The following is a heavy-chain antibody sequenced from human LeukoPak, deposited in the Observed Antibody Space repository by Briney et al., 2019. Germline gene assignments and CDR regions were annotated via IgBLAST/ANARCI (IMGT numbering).Heavy chain of an antibody. J-gene: IGHJ6*03. CDR2: ISYDGSNK. V-gene: IGHV3-30*03. Sequence: GGTLRLSCAASGFTFSSYGMHWVRQAPGKGLEWVAVISYDGSNKYYADSVKGRFTISRDNSKSTLYLQMNSLRAEDTAVYYCAREALIEGFYYYMDVWGNGTTVTVSS. CDR1: GFTFSSYG. CDR3: AREALIEGFYYYMDV. D-gene: IGHD3-22*01.